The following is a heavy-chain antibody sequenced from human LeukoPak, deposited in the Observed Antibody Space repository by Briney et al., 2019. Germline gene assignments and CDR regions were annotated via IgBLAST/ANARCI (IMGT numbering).Heavy chain of an antibody. CDR2: IYYSGST. Sequence: PSETLSLTCTVSGGSISSGAYYWSWIRQHPGKGLEWIGYIYYSGSTYYNPSLKSRVTISVDTSKNQFSLKLSSVTAADTAVYYCARAGRIAAPDYWGQGTLVTVSS. D-gene: IGHD6-6*01. V-gene: IGHV4-31*03. CDR3: ARAGRIAAPDY. J-gene: IGHJ4*02. CDR1: GGSISSGAYY.